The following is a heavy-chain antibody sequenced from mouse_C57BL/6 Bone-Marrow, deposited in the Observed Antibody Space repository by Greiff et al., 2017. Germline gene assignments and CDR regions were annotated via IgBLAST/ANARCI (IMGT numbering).Heavy chain of an antibody. CDR3: ARERYYYGSSVYFDY. Sequence: QVQLQQSGAELARPGASVKLSCKASGYTFTSYGISWVKQRTGQGLEWIGEIYPRSGNTYYNEKFKGKATLTADKSSSTAYMELRSLTSEDSAVYFCARERYYYGSSVYFDYWGQGTTLTVSS. V-gene: IGHV1-81*01. D-gene: IGHD1-1*01. J-gene: IGHJ2*01. CDR2: IYPRSGNT. CDR1: GYTFTSYG.